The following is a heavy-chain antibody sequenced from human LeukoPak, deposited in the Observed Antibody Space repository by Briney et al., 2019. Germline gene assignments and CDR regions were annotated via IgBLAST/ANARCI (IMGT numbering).Heavy chain of an antibody. CDR1: GFTFSSYA. CDR2: ISGSGGST. V-gene: IGHV3-23*01. D-gene: IGHD1-26*01. CDR3: AKGGKWDVTPFDY. Sequence: GGSLRLSCAASGFTFSSYAMSWVRQAPGKGLEWVSAISGSGGSTYYADSVKGRFTISRDNSKNTLYLQVNSLRAEDTAVYYCAKGGKWDVTPFDYRGQGTLVTVSS. J-gene: IGHJ4*02.